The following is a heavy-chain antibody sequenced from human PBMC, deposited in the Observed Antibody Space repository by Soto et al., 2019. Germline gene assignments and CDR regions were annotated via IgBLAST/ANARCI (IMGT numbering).Heavy chain of an antibody. Sequence: PSETLSLTGSVSGASISSSDYYWGWIRQPPGQGLEWIGSIYGGSTYYNPSLKSRVTISVDTSKNQFSLRLSSVTAADTAVYYCTRALKVGSWTHFDCWGQGTLVTVSS. CDR1: GASISSSDYY. CDR3: TRALKVGSWTHFDC. V-gene: IGHV4-39*01. CDR2: IYGGST. D-gene: IGHD6-13*01. J-gene: IGHJ4*02.